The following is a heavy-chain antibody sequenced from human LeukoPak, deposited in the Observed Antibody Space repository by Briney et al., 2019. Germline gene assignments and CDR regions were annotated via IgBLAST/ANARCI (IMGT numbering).Heavy chain of an antibody. CDR3: ARDSANYYYYYYMDV. Sequence: PEGSLRLSCAASGFTFSSYWMSCVRQAPGKGLEWVANIKQDGSEKYYVDSVKGRFTISRDNAKNSLYLQMNSLRAEDTAVYYCARDSANYYYYYYMDVWGKGTTVTVSS. CDR2: IKQDGSEK. CDR1: GFTFSSYW. V-gene: IGHV3-7*01. J-gene: IGHJ6*03.